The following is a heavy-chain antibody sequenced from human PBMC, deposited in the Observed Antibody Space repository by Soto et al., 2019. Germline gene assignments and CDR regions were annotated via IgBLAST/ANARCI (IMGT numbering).Heavy chain of an antibody. CDR1: GFTFSGSS. CDR3: QLRDNMDV. V-gene: IGHV3-73*01. Sequence: EVQLVESGGGLVRPGGSLKVSCTASGFTFSGSSIHWVRHSSGRGLEWVGRMSSGAKNFATEYGASMKGRFIISRDDSKNTAYLEMNSLTADDTAVYYCQLRDNMDVWGNGTTV. J-gene: IGHJ6*04. CDR2: MSSGAKNFAT.